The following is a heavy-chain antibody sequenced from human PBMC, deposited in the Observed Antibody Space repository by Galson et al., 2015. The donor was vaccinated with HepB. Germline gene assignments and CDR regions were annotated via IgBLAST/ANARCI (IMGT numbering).Heavy chain of an antibody. CDR3: ARLGNEGYHYCGVDV. J-gene: IGHJ6*02. CDR2: IYPGDSEI. CDR1: GYSFTSHW. Sequence: QSGAEVKKPGESLKISCKGSGYSFTSHWIGWVRQMPGKGLECMGIIYPGDSEIRYSPSFQGQVTISADKSISTAYLHWTSLKASDTAMYYCARLGNEGYHYCGVDVWGQGTTVTVSS. D-gene: IGHD7-27*01. V-gene: IGHV5-51*01.